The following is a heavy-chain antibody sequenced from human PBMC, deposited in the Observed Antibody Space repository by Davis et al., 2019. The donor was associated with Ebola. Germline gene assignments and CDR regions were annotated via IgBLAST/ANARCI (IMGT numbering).Heavy chain of an antibody. J-gene: IGHJ4*02. CDR2: ISDSSSTI. D-gene: IGHD2-15*01. CDR3: ARGWWYY. V-gene: IGHV3-48*04. CDR1: GFTFSSHS. Sequence: GESLKISCAASGFTFSSHSMNWVRQAPGKGLEWVLYISDSSSTIYYADSVKGRFTISRDNAKNSLYLQMNSLRAEDTAVYFCARGWWYYWGQGTPVTVSS.